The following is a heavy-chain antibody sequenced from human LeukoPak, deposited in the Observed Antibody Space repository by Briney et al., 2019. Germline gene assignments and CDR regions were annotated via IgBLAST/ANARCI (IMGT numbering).Heavy chain of an antibody. CDR1: GYNFTTFW. CDR3: ARRGSGYDIPSDY. Sequence: GESLKISCKTSGYNFTTFWIGWVRQLPGKGLEWMGIIYPSDSDTRYSPSFQGQVTISADKSINTVYLHWNSLKASDTAMYYCARRGSGYDIPSDYWGQGTLVTVSS. CDR2: IYPSDSDT. J-gene: IGHJ4*02. V-gene: IGHV5-51*01. D-gene: IGHD5-12*01.